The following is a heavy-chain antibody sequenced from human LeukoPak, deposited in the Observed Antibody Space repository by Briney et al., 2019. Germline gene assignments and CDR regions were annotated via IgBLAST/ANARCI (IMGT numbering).Heavy chain of an antibody. CDR3: ARVLPAGNCFDD. Sequence: GGPLRLSCAASGLSVTCNYMSLVRQAPGKGVEWVSVIYSGCSTYYADSVTGRFTISRDNSKNTLYLQMNSLRAEDTAVYYCARVLPAGNCFDDWGQGILVTVSS. D-gene: IGHD4-23*01. V-gene: IGHV3-53*01. J-gene: IGHJ4*02. CDR2: IYSGCST. CDR1: GLSVTCNY.